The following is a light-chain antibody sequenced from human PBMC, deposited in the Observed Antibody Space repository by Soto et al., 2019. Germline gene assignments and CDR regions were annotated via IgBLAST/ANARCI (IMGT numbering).Light chain of an antibody. CDR3: SSYVGGNTVV. CDR2: EVS. V-gene: IGLV2-8*01. CDR1: SSDVGGYNY. J-gene: IGLJ2*01. Sequence: QSVLTQPASVSGSPGQSITISCTGTSSDVGGYNYVSWYQQHPGKAPKLMIYEVSNRPSGVPGRFSGSKSGNTASLTVSGLQADDEADYYCSSYVGGNTVVFGGGTQLTVL.